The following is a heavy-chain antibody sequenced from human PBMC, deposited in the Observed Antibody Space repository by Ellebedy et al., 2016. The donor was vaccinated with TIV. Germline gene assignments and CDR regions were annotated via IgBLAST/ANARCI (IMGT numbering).Heavy chain of an antibody. CDR2: INPSGGST. CDR1: GYTFTSYY. J-gene: IGHJ6*02. CDR3: ARQTIAVAGDHGMDV. V-gene: IGHV1-46*01. Sequence: AASVKVSCKASGYTFTSYYMHWVRQAPGHGLEWMGIINPSGGSTSYAQKFQGRVTMTRDTSTSTVYMELSSLRSEDTAVYYCARQTIAVAGDHGMDVWGQGTTVTVSS. D-gene: IGHD6-19*01.